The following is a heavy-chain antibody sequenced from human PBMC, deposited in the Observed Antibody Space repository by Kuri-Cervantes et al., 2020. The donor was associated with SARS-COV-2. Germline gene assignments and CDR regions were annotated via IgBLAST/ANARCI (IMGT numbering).Heavy chain of an antibody. V-gene: IGHV4-39*07. J-gene: IGHJ4*02. CDR2: IYYSGST. CDR3: ARGVGSTPAAKPVGYFDY. D-gene: IGHD2-2*02. Sequence: SETLSLTCTVSGGSISSSNYYWGWIRQPPGKGLEWIGTIYYSGSTYCNPSLKSRVTISVDTSKNQFSLKLSSVTAADTAVYYCARGVGSTPAAKPVGYFDYWGQGTLVTVSS. CDR1: GGSISSSNYY.